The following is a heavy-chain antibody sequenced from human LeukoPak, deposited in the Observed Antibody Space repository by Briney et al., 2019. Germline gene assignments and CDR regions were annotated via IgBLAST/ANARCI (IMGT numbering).Heavy chain of an antibody. J-gene: IGHJ3*02. CDR2: ISWNSGSI. CDR1: GFTFDDYA. Sequence: PGGSLRLSCAASGFTFDDYAMHWVRQAPGKGLEWVSDISWNSGSIGYADSVKGRFTISRDNAKNSLYLQMNSLRAEDTALYYCAKFPAMVPGDAFDIWGQGTMVTVSS. D-gene: IGHD5-18*01. V-gene: IGHV3-9*01. CDR3: AKFPAMVPGDAFDI.